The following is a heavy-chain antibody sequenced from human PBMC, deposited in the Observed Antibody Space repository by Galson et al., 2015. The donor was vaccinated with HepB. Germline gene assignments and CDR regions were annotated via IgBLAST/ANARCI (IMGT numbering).Heavy chain of an antibody. CDR1: GYTFTSYA. CDR3: ATAAPPAYDILTGYYKRAPLGYFQH. CDR2: INAGNGNT. J-gene: IGHJ1*01. D-gene: IGHD3-9*01. Sequence: SVKVSCKASGYTFTSYAMHWVRQAPGQRLEWMGWINAGNGNTKYSQKFQGRVTTTRDTSASTAYMELSSLRSEDTAVYYCATAAPPAYDILTGYYKRAPLGYFQHWGQGTLVTVSS. V-gene: IGHV1-3*01.